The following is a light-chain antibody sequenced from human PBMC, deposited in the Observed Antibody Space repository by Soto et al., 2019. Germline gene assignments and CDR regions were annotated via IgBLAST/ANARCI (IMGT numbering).Light chain of an antibody. J-gene: IGLJ2*01. CDR1: YIGSKS. Sequence: SYELTQPPSVSVAPGQTARITCGGNYIGSKSVHWYQQKPGQAPVLVVYDDSDRPSGLPERFSGSNSGNTATLTISRVEAGDEADYYCQVWDSSSDLHVVFGGGTKLTVL. CDR2: DDS. CDR3: QVWDSSSDLHVV. V-gene: IGLV3-21*02.